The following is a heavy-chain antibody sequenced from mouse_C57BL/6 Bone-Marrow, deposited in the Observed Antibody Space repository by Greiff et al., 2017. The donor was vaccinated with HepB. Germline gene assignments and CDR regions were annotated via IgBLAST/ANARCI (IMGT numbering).Heavy chain of an antibody. Sequence: VQLQQSGPELVKPGASVKISCKASGYAFSSSWMNWVKQRPGKGLEWIGRIYPGDGDTNYNGKFKGKATLTADKSSSTAYMQLSSLTSEDSAVYFCARDYYSNYVYAMDYWGQGTSVTVSS. CDR1: GYAFSSSW. J-gene: IGHJ4*01. CDR2: IYPGDGDT. V-gene: IGHV1-82*01. D-gene: IGHD2-5*01. CDR3: ARDYYSNYVYAMDY.